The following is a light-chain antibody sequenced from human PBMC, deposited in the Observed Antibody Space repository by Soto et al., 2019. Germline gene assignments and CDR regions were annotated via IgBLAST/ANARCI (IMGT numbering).Light chain of an antibody. Sequence: EIVLTQSPATLSLSPVEIATLSFMASQSVSSYLAWYQQKPGQAPRLLIYDASNRATGIPARFSGSGSGTDFTLTISSLQSEDFAVYYCQQYNNWPITFGQGTRLEI. J-gene: IGKJ5*01. V-gene: IGKV3-11*01. CDR1: QSVSSY. CDR3: QQYNNWPIT. CDR2: DAS.